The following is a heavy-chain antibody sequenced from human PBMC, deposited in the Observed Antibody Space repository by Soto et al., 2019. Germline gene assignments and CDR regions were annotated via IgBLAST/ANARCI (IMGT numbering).Heavy chain of an antibody. CDR1: GGTFSSYA. CDR2: IIPIFGTA. V-gene: IGHV1-69*13. Sequence: ASVKVSCKASGGTFSSYAINWVRQAPGQGLEWMGGIIPIFGTANYAQKFQGRVTITADESTSTAYMELSSLRSEDTAVYYCASWGSGSARPNYWGQGTLVTVSS. CDR3: ASWGSGSARPNY. D-gene: IGHD3-16*01. J-gene: IGHJ4*02.